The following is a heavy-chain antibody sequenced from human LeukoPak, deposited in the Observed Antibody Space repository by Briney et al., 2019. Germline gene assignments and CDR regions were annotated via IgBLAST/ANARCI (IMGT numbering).Heavy chain of an antibody. V-gene: IGHV1-2*02. CDR2: INPNSGAA. J-gene: IGHJ3*01. D-gene: IGHD2-15*01. CDR3: ARDAGYCGVTNCHPLYVFDL. CDR1: GYTFTGHF. Sequence: ASVKVSCKTSGYTFTGHFIHWVRQAPGQGPEWMGWINPNSGAATYAQKFLGRVTMTRDTSINIASMELSRLRSDDTAVYYCARDAGYCGVTNCHPLYVFDLWGQGTMVTVSS.